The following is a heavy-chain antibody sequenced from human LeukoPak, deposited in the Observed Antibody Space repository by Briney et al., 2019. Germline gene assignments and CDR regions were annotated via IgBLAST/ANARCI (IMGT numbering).Heavy chain of an antibody. CDR2: ISWDGGST. J-gene: IGHJ4*02. D-gene: IGHD3-3*01. CDR1: GFTFDDYA. Sequence: GGSPRLSCAASGFTFDDYAMHWVRQAPGKGLEWVSLISWDGGSTYYADSVKGRFTISRDNSKNSLYLQMNSLRAEDTALYYCARGVVIDYFDYWGQGTLVTVSS. CDR3: ARGVVIDYFDY. V-gene: IGHV3-43D*04.